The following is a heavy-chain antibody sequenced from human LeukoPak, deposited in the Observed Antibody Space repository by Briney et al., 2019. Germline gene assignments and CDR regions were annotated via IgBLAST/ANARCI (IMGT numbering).Heavy chain of an antibody. Sequence: GGSLRLSCAASGFTFSSYAMHWVRQAPGKGLEWVAVISYDGNSKYYSGSAKGRFTISRDNSKNTLYLQMNSLRPEDTAVYYCANGDPGPADHPMNDYYYSLDVWGQGTTVIVSS. J-gene: IGHJ6*02. V-gene: IGHV3-30*04. D-gene: IGHD2-2*01. CDR1: GFTFSSYA. CDR3: ANGDPGPADHPMNDYYYSLDV. CDR2: ISYDGNSK.